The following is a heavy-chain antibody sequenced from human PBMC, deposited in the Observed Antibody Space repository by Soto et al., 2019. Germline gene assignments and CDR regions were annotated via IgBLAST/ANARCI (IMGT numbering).Heavy chain of an antibody. V-gene: IGHV5-51*01. J-gene: IGHJ6*02. CDR1: GYSFTTHW. D-gene: IGHD2-2*01. CDR3: ARGKYCSSTGCCPYYYYGMDV. Sequence: GESLKISCQGSGYSFTTHWIGWVRQMPGKGLEWMGIIYPGDSDTRYTPSFQGQVTISADKSISTAYLQWSSLKASDTALYYCARGKYCSSTGCCPYYYYGMDVWGQGTTVTVSS. CDR2: IYPGDSDT.